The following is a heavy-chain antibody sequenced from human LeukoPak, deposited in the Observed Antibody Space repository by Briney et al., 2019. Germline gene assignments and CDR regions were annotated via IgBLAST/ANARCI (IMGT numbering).Heavy chain of an antibody. D-gene: IGHD2-15*01. CDR2: ISSSSSYI. J-gene: IGHJ4*02. CDR3: ARYCSGGSCYSQNNDY. CDR1: GFTFSSYS. V-gene: IGHV3-21*01. Sequence: GGSLRLSCAASGFTFSSYSMNWVRQAPGKGLEWVSSISSSSSYIYYADSVKGRFTISRDNAKNSLYLQMNSLRAEDTAVYYCARYCSGGSCYSQNNDYWGQGTLVTVSS.